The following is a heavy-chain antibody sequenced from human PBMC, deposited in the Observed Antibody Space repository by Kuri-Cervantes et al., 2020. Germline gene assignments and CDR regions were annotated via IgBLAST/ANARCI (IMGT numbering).Heavy chain of an antibody. CDR3: ARDGLAVDGVSGLIDY. CDR1: GFAFSRFN. Sequence: LSLTCAASGFAFSRFNMHWVRQAPGKGLEWTAVISVDGKHEHYADSVTGRFSISRDNSKQMLFLEMNSLKTDDTALYYCARDGLAVDGVSGLIDYWGQGALVTVSS. J-gene: IGHJ4*02. CDR2: ISVDGKHE. V-gene: IGHV3-30*13. D-gene: IGHD6-19*01.